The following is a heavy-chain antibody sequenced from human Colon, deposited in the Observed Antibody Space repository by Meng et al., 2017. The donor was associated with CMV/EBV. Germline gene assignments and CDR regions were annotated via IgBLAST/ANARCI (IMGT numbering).Heavy chain of an antibody. D-gene: IGHD3-16*01. J-gene: IGHJ4*02. CDR1: GYTFTAYP. CDR2: INPNSGRA. CDR3: AADILKITAGDY. Sequence: CKTSGYTFTAYPIHWVRQAPGQVLEWLGDINPNSGRATLAQRFKGSVTLTRDTTITTAYMDLRSLRSDDTAVYYCAADILKITAGDYWGQGTLVTVSS. V-gene: IGHV1-2*02.